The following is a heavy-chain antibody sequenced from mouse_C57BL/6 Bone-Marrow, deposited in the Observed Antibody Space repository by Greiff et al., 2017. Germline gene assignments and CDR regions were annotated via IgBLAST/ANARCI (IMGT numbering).Heavy chain of an antibody. V-gene: IGHV5-15*01. Sequence: EVMLVESGGGLVQPGGSLKLSCAASGFTFSDYGMAWVRPAPRKGPEWVAFISNLAYSIYYADSVTGRFTISRENAKNTLYLEMSSLRSEDTAMYYCARTTVVGYFDYWGQGTTLTVSS. CDR3: ARTTVVGYFDY. CDR2: ISNLAYSI. D-gene: IGHD1-1*01. J-gene: IGHJ2*01. CDR1: GFTFSDYG.